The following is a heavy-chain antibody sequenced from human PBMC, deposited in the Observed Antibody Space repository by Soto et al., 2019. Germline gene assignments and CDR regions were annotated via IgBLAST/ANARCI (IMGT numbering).Heavy chain of an antibody. Sequence: WGSLRLSCAASGFTFISYGMHWVRQAPGKGLEWVAVISYDGSNKYYADSVKGRFTISRDNSKNTLYLQMNSLRAEDTAVYYCAKDGFFRTISNEFDYWGQGTLVTVSS. CDR3: AKDGFFRTISNEFDY. J-gene: IGHJ4*02. V-gene: IGHV3-30*18. CDR1: GFTFISYG. D-gene: IGHD3-3*01. CDR2: ISYDGSNK.